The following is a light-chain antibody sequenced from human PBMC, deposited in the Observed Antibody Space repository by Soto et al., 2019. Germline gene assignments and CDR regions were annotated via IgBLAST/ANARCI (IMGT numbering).Light chain of an antibody. CDR1: QSISSW. CDR2: KAS. CDR3: QKYNSARRT. J-gene: IGKJ1*01. Sequence: DIQMTQSPSTLSASVGDRVTITCRASQSISSWLAWYQQKPGKAPKLLIYKASSLESGVPSRFSGSGSGTEFTLTISSLQPEDVATSYCQKYNSARRTLGQGTKVDIK. V-gene: IGKV1-5*03.